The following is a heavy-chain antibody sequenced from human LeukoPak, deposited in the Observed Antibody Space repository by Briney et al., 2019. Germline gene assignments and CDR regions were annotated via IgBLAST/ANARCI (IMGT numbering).Heavy chain of an antibody. CDR2: IYPGDSDT. CDR3: ASRQGYCSSTSCPGWWFDP. CDR1: GYSFTSYW. J-gene: IGHJ5*02. V-gene: IGHV5-51*01. Sequence: GESLKISCKGSGYSFTSYWIGWVRQMPGKGLEWMGIIYPGDSDTRYSPSFQGQVTISADKSISTSYLQWSSLKASDTAMYYCASRQGYCSSTSCPGWWFDPWGQGTLVTVSS. D-gene: IGHD2-2*01.